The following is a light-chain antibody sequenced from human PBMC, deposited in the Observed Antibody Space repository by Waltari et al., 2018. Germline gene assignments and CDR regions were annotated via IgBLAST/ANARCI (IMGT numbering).Light chain of an antibody. J-gene: IGKJ1*01. CDR2: GAS. V-gene: IGKV3-15*01. CDR1: QSVSSR. CDR3: QQYDNWPPR. Sequence: EIVLTQSQATLSVSPGERATLSCRASQSVSSRLAWYQQKPDRAPRLLIFGASTRATGIPARFSGSGSGTDFTLTISSLQSEDFAVYYCQQYDNWPPRFGQGTKVEIK.